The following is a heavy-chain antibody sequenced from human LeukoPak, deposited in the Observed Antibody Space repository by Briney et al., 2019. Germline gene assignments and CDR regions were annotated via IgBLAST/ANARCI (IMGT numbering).Heavy chain of an antibody. CDR2: IYYSGST. V-gene: IGHV4-59*12. J-gene: IGHJ4*02. CDR3: ARGWGAVAGFDY. D-gene: IGHD6-19*01. CDR1: GGSISSYY. Sequence: PSETLSLTRTVSGGSISSYYWSWIRQPPGKGLEWIGYIYYSGSTNYNPSLKSRVTISVDTSKNQFSLKLSSVTAADTAVYYCARGWGAVAGFDYWGQGTLVTVSS.